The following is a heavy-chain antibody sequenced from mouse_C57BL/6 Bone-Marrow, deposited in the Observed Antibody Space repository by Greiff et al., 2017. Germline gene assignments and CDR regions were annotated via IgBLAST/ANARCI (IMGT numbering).Heavy chain of an antibody. J-gene: IGHJ1*03. V-gene: IGHV3-6*01. CDR1: GYSITSGYY. D-gene: IGHD3-3*01. CDR2: ISYDGSN. CDR3: ARGGAGSPFYWYFDV. Sequence: EVQLQQSGPGLVKPSQSLSLTCSVTGYSITSGYYWNWIRQFPGNKLEWMGYISYDGSNNYNPSLKNRISITRDTSKNQFFLKLNSVTTEDTATYYCARGGAGSPFYWYFDVWGTGTTVTVSS.